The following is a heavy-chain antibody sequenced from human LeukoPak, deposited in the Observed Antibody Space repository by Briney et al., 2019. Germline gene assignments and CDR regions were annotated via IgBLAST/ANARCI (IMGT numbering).Heavy chain of an antibody. Sequence: GGSLRLSCAASGFTFSSYWMHWVRQAPGKGLMWVSRIKSDGSETSYADSVKGRFTISRDNARNTLYLQMNSLRPEDTAIYYCASDRVFYGLNVWGQGTTVTVSS. CDR1: GFTFSSYW. J-gene: IGHJ6*02. V-gene: IGHV3-74*01. CDR3: ASDRVFYGLNV. CDR2: IKSDGSET.